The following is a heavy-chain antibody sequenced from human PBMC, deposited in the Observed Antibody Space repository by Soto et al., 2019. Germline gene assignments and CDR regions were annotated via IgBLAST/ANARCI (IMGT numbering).Heavy chain of an antibody. D-gene: IGHD3-9*01. CDR1: GGSFSGYY. CDR2: INHSGST. V-gene: IGHV4-34*01. CDR3: ARGKWSRYSDLHRFDP. J-gene: IGHJ5*02. Sequence: QVQLQQWGAGLLKPSETLSLTCAVYGGSFSGYYWSWIRQPPGKGLEWIGEINHSGSTNYNPSLKSRVTISVDTSKNQFSLKLSSVTAADTAVYYCARGKWSRYSDLHRFDPWGQGTLVTVSS.